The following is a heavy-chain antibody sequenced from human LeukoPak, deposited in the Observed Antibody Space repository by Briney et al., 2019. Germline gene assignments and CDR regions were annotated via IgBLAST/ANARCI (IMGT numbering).Heavy chain of an antibody. D-gene: IGHD2-2*01. CDR2: ISYGGSNK. J-gene: IGHJ3*02. V-gene: IGHV3-30*18. Sequence: PGGSLRLSCAASGFTFSSYGMHWVRQAPGKGLEWVAVISYGGSNKYYADSVKGRFTISRDNSKNTLYLQMNSLRAEDTAVYYCAKVGYCSSTSCLMGAFDIWGQGTMVTVSS. CDR1: GFTFSSYG. CDR3: AKVGYCSSTSCLMGAFDI.